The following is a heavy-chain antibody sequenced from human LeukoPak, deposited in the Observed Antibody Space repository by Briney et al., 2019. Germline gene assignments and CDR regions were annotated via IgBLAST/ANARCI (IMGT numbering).Heavy chain of an antibody. V-gene: IGHV3-48*01. J-gene: IGHJ6*03. CDR2: ISSSSSTI. Sequence: PGGSLRLSCAASGFTFSSYSMNWVRQAPGKGLEWVSYISSSSSTIYYADSVKGRFTISRDNAKNSLYLQMNSLRAEDTAVYYCARIGGNSSSWGYYYYYYYMDVWGKGTTVTVSS. CDR3: ARIGGNSSSWGYYYYYYYMDV. CDR1: GFTFSSYS. D-gene: IGHD6-13*01.